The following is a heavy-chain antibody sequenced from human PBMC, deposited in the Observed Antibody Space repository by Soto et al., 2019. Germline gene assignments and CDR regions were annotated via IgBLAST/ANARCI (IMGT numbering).Heavy chain of an antibody. CDR2: IIPILGIA. J-gene: IGHJ4*02. CDR1: GGTFSSYT. Sequence: QVQLVQSGAEVKKPGSSVKVSCKASGGTFSSYTISWVRQAPGQGLEWMGRIIPILGIANYAQKFQGRVTITADKSTSTAYMELSSLGSEDTAVYYCASAGGVIFFDYWGQGTLVTVSS. D-gene: IGHD3-10*01. CDR3: ASAGGVIFFDY. V-gene: IGHV1-69*02.